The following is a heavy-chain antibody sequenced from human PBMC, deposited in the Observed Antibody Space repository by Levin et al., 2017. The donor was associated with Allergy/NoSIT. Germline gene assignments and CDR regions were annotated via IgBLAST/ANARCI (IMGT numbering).Heavy chain of an antibody. V-gene: IGHV3-23*01. CDR1: GFTFSSYA. J-gene: IGHJ4*02. CDR3: AKPLAVLVAAPSY. D-gene: IGHD2-15*01. CDR2: ISGSGGST. Sequence: GESLKISCAASGFTFSSYAMSWVRQAPGKGLEWVSAISGSGGSTYYADSVKGRFTISRDNSKNTLYLQMNSLRAEDTAVYYCAKPLAVLVAAPSYWGQGTLVTVSS.